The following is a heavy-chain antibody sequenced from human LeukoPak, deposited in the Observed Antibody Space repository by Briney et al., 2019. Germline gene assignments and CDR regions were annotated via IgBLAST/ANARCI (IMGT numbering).Heavy chain of an antibody. D-gene: IGHD3-3*01. V-gene: IGHV3-23*01. CDR2: ISGSGGST. CDR3: AKAGSITIFGVVIYGMDV. CDR1: GFTFSSYA. Sequence: GGSLRLSCAASGFTFSSYAMSWVRQAPGKGLEWVSAISGSGGSTYCADSVKGRFTISRDNSKNTLYLQMNSLRAEDTAVYYCAKAGSITIFGVVIYGMDVWGQGTTVTVSS. J-gene: IGHJ6*02.